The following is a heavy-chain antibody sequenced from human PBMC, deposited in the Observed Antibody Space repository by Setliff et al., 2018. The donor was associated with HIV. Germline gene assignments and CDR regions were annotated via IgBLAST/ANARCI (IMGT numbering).Heavy chain of an antibody. V-gene: IGHV4-4*08. D-gene: IGHD3-16*01. CDR2: IYTSGST. CDR1: GGSINSYW. J-gene: IGHJ4*02. CDR3: ARRIGAGNFDY. Sequence: SETLSLTCTVSGGSINSYWWSWFRQPPGKGLEWIGYIYTSGSTHYNPSLKSRVTISVDTSKNQFSLKLSSVTAADTAVYYCARRIGAGNFDYWGQGTLVTVSS.